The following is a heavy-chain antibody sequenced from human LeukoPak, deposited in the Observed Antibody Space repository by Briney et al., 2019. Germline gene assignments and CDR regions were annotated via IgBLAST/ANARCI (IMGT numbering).Heavy chain of an antibody. J-gene: IGHJ4*02. CDR3: ARDPRYAAGIFFDY. V-gene: IGHV6-1*01. CDR1: GDSVSSKTVA. D-gene: IGHD2-2*01. CDR2: TAYRSRWFT. Sequence: QTLSLTCAISGDSVSSKTVAWNWIRQSPSRGLEWLGKTAYRSRWFTDYAVPVKGRITINPDTSKNQFSLELNSVTPEDTAVYYCARDPRYAAGIFFDYWGQGILVTVSS.